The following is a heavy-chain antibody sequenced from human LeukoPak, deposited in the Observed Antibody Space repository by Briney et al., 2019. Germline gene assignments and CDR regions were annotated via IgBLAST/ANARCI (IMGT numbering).Heavy chain of an antibody. J-gene: IGHJ3*02. D-gene: IGHD3-22*01. Sequence: SETLSLTCTVSGGSISSYYWSWIRQPPGKGLEWIGYIYYSGSTNYNPSLKSRVTISVDTSKNQFSLKLSSVTAADTAVYYCARGPYDSSGYYSFHAFDIWGQGTMVTVSS. CDR1: GGSISSYY. CDR2: IYYSGST. V-gene: IGHV4-59*12. CDR3: ARGPYDSSGYYSFHAFDI.